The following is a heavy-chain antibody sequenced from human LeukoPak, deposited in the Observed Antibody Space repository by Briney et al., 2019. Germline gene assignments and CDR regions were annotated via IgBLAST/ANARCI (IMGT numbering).Heavy chain of an antibody. Sequence: ASVKVSCKASGYTFTSYGISWVRPAAGQGLEWMGWHSSYNGNTNYAQKLQGTVTMTTETSTSTAYMELRSLRSDYTVVYYCARDPGNYYETSGYIDYWGQGTLVTASS. CDR3: ARDPGNYYETSGYIDY. CDR2: HSSYNGNT. J-gene: IGHJ4*02. V-gene: IGHV1-18*01. D-gene: IGHD3-22*01. CDR1: GYTFTSYG.